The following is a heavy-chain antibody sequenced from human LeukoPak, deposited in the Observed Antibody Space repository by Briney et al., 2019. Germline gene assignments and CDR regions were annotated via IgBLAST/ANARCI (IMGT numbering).Heavy chain of an antibody. CDR2: INWNGGST. D-gene: IGHD3-22*01. CDR3: ARESNYYDSSGYYGY. CDR1: GFTFDDYG. V-gene: IGHV3-20*04. J-gene: IGHJ4*02. Sequence: PGGSLRLSCAASGFTFDDYGMSWVRQAPGKGLEWVSGINWNGGSTGYADSVKGRFTISRDNAKNSLYLQMNSLRAEDTALYYCARESNYYDSSGYYGYWGQGTLVTVSS.